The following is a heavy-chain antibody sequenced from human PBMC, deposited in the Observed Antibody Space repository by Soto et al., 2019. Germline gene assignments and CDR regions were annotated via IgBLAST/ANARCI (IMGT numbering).Heavy chain of an antibody. J-gene: IGHJ5*02. CDR1: GYTFTSYG. CDR2: ISAYNGNT. CDR3: ARDHHSGYDFRWFDP. V-gene: IGHV1-18*01. D-gene: IGHD5-12*01. Sequence: ASVKVSCKASGYTFTSYGISWVRQAPGQGLEWMGWISAYNGNTNYAQKLQGRVTMTTDTSTSTAYMELRSLRSDDTAVYYCARDHHSGYDFRWFDPWGQGTLVTVSS.